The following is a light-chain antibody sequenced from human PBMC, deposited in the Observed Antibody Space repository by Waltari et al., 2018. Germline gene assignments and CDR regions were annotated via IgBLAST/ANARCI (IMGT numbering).Light chain of an antibody. Sequence: DIQMTQSPSSLSASVGDRVNITCRASQGIGTSLAWYQQKPEKPPESLIYRASSLQSWVPSRFSGSGSGTDFTLTISSLQPEDFATYYCQQYNSYPPTFGGGTKVEIK. V-gene: IGKV1D-16*01. CDR1: QGIGTS. CDR2: RAS. J-gene: IGKJ4*01. CDR3: QQYNSYPPT.